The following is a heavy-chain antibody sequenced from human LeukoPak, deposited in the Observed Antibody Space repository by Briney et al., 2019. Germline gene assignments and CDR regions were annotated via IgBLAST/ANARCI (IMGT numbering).Heavy chain of an antibody. CDR3: ARGSSNVAARNNWFDP. Sequence: GGSLRLSCAASGFTFSGYDMNWVRQAPGKGLEWVSSISGSSSYIYYADSMKGRYTISRDNAKNSLYLQMNSLRAEDTAVYYCARGSSNVAARNNWFDPWGQGTLVTVSS. CDR2: ISGSSSYI. J-gene: IGHJ5*02. D-gene: IGHD6-6*01. V-gene: IGHV3-21*01. CDR1: GFTFSGYD.